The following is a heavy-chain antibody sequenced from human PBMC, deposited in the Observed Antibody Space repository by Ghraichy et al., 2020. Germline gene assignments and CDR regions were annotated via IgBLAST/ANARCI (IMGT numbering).Heavy chain of an antibody. CDR3: AVLASNGVDV. J-gene: IGHJ6*02. V-gene: IGHV4-30-2*01. D-gene: IGHD3-3*01. Sequence: SLNISCTVSGGSVTSDPYSWTWVRQPSGKGLEWIGYIYHSGSAFLNPSLKSRVAISVDRSENQFSLKLTSVSAADTAVYYCAVLASNGVDVWGQGTKVTAS. CDR2: IYHSGSA. CDR1: GGSVTSDPYS.